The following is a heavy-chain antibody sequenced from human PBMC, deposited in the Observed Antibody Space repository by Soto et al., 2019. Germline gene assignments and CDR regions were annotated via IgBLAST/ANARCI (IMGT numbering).Heavy chain of an antibody. CDR3: AKVGYYGSGSYFPPLGY. V-gene: IGHV3-23*01. D-gene: IGHD3-10*01. CDR1: GFTFSSYA. J-gene: IGHJ4*02. Sequence: EVQLLESGGGLVQPGGSLRLSCAASGFTFSSYAMSWVRQAPGKGLEWVSAISGSGGSTYYADSVKGRFTISRDNSKNTLYLQMNSLRAEDTAVYYCAKVGYYGSGSYFPPLGYWGQGTLVTVSS. CDR2: ISGSGGST.